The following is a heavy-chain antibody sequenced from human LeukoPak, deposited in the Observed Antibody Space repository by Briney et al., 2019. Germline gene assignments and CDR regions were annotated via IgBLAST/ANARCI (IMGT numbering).Heavy chain of an antibody. V-gene: IGHV3-23*01. Sequence: GGSLRLSCAASGFTFSSYAMSWVRQAPGKGLEWVSTIGNSDTSTYYADSVKGRFTISRDNSKNSLYLQMNSLRADDTAIYYCAKAWDWESNFLFEYWGQGTLVTVSS. CDR2: IGNSDTST. D-gene: IGHD1-26*01. J-gene: IGHJ4*02. CDR3: AKAWDWESNFLFEY. CDR1: GFTFSSYA.